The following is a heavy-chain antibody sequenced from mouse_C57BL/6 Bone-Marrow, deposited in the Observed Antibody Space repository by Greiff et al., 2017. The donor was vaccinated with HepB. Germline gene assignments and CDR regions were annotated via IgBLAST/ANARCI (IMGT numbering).Heavy chain of an antibody. CDR1: GFNIKDDY. D-gene: IGHD1-1*01. J-gene: IGHJ2*01. V-gene: IGHV14-4*01. CDR2: IDPENGDT. CDR3: TTLTTTVVAYYFDY. Sequence: VQLQRSGAELVRPGASVKLSCTASGFNIKDDYMHWVKQRPEQGLEWIGWIDPENGDTEYASKFQGKATITADTSSNTAYLQLSSLTSEDTAVYYCTTLTTTVVAYYFDYWGQGTTLTVSS.